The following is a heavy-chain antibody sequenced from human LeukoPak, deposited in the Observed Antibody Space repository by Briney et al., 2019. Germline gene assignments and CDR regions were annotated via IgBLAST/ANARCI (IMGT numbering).Heavy chain of an antibody. V-gene: IGHV4-59*01. J-gene: IGHJ4*02. CDR3: ARRRMLGDILTAFDY. CDR1: GGSISSYY. Sequence: SETLSLTCTVSGGSISSYYWSWIRQPPGKGLEWMGYIYYSGSTNYNPSLKSRVTISVDTSKNQFSLKLSSVTAADTAVYYCARRRMLGDILTAFDYWGQGTLVTVSS. CDR2: IYYSGST. D-gene: IGHD3-9*01.